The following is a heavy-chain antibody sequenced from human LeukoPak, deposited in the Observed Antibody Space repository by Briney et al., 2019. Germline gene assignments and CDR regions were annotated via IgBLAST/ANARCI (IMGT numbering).Heavy chain of an antibody. CDR1: GYTFTGHY. CDR3: ASLPPYSSPTHIIDY. J-gene: IGHJ4*02. D-gene: IGHD6-13*01. Sequence: ASVKVSCKASGYTFTGHYMHWVRQAPGQGLEWMGWINPNSGGTNYAQKFQGRVTMTRDTSISTAYMELSRLRSDDTAVYYCASLPPYSSPTHIIDYWGQGTLVTVSS. CDR2: INPNSGGT. V-gene: IGHV1-2*02.